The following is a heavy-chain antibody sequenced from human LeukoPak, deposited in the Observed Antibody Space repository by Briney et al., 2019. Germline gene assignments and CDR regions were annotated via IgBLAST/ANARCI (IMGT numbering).Heavy chain of an antibody. J-gene: IGHJ4*02. V-gene: IGHV3-33*01. CDR2: IWYDGSNK. CDR1: GFTFSSYG. D-gene: IGHD3-22*01. Sequence: GRSLRLSCAASGFTFSSYGMHWVRQAPGKGLEWVAVIWYDGSNKYYADSVKGRFTISRDNSKNTLYLQMNSLRAEDTAVYYCARDRYYYDSWGELDYWGQGTLVTVSS. CDR3: ARDRYYYDSWGELDY.